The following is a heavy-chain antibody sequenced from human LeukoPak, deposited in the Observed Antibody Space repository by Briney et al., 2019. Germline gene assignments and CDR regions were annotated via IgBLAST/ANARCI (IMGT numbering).Heavy chain of an antibody. V-gene: IGHV1-2*02. D-gene: IGHD6-13*01. CDR1: GYTFTGYY. Sequence: GASVKVSCKASGYTFTGYYMHWVRQAPGQGLEWMGWINPNSGGTNYAQKFQGRVTMTRDTSISTAYMELSRLRSDDTAVYYCASSDRLAAAGDNWFDPWGQGTLVTVSS. J-gene: IGHJ5*02. CDR3: ASSDRLAAAGDNWFDP. CDR2: INPNSGGT.